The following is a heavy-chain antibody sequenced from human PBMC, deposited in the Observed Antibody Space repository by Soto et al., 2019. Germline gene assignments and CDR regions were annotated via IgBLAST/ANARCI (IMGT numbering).Heavy chain of an antibody. V-gene: IGHV4-61*01. D-gene: IGHD3-22*01. J-gene: IGHJ5*01. CDR3: ARVLDDSSGYYHHWFDP. Sequence: SETLSLTCTVSGGSVSSGSYYWSWIRQPPGKGLEWIGYIYYSGSTHYNPSLKSPVTLSVATSKNQFSLKLSSVTAAATAVSCCARVLDDSSGYYHHWFDPWGKGTLVSVAS. CDR1: GGSVSSGSYY. CDR2: IYYSGST.